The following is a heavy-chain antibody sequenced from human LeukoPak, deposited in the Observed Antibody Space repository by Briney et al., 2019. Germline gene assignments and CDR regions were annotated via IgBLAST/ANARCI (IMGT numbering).Heavy chain of an antibody. CDR2: IYYSGST. J-gene: IGHJ6*03. CDR3: ARESSNYDFWSGYLVGYYMDV. Sequence: SQTLSLTCTVSGGSISSGGYYWSWIRQHLGKGLEWIGYIYYSGSTYYNPSLKSRVTISVDTSKNQFSLKLSSVTAADTAVYYCARESSNYDFWSGYLVGYYMDVWGKGTTVTVSS. D-gene: IGHD3-3*01. V-gene: IGHV4-31*03. CDR1: GGSISSGGYY.